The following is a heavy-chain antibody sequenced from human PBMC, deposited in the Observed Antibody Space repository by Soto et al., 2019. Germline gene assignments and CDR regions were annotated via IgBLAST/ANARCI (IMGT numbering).Heavy chain of an antibody. CDR3: AKGVDGPHCTRTSCLFYFDY. J-gene: IGHJ4*02. V-gene: IGHV3-23*01. CDR2: ISDSGST. D-gene: IGHD2-2*01. Sequence: EVQLLESGGVLVQPGGSLSLSCAASGFTFTNYAMNWVRLAPGKGLEWVSTISDSGSTYYADSVKGRFTISRANSKNTLYLHMSRLRSEDTAVYFCAKGVDGPHCTRTSCLFYFDYWGQVTLVTVSS. CDR1: GFTFTNYA.